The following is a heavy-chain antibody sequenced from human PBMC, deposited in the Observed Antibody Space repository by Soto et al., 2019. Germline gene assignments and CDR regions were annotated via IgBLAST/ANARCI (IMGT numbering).Heavy chain of an antibody. J-gene: IGHJ4*02. CDR1: GYTFTSDG. D-gene: IGHD4-17*01. CDR3: ARVSPMTTATIHN. V-gene: IGHV1-18*01. Sequence: QVQLVQSGAEVKKPGASVKVSCKASGYTFTSDGIGWVRQAPGQGLEWMGWISVYNGKTNYIETFKERVSMTKDTSTNTAYMELRSLRSDDTAVYYCARVSPMTTATIHNWGQGTLVIVSS. CDR2: ISVYNGKT.